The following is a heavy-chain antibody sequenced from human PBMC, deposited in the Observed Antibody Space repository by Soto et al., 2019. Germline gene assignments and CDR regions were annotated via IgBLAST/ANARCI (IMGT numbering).Heavy chain of an antibody. CDR2: IKQDGSEK. D-gene: IGHD3-3*01. J-gene: IGHJ6*03. CDR1: GFTFSSYW. V-gene: IGHV3-7*01. Sequence: PGGSLRLSCAASGFTFSSYWMSWVRQAPGKGLEWAANIKQDGSEKYYVDSVKGRFTISRDNAKNSLYLQMNSLRAEDTAVYYCARGGLRVTIFGVVIPRSYYYYMDVWGKGTTVTVSS. CDR3: ARGGLRVTIFGVVIPRSYYYYMDV.